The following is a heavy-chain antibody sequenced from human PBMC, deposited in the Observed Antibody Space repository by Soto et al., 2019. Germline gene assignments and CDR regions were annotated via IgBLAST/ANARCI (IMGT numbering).Heavy chain of an antibody. V-gene: IGHV6-1*01. Sequence: SQTLSLTCGISGDSVSSNSAGWNWIRQSPSRGLEWLGRTYYRSRWFEDYGMSVKGRLTINRDKSNNQFSLQLKSVTPEDTAVYYCARDTTIYTSSSIPLDHWGQGXLVTVSS. CDR2: TYYRSRWFE. CDR3: ARDTTIYTSSSIPLDH. J-gene: IGHJ4*02. D-gene: IGHD2-2*01. CDR1: GDSVSSNSAG.